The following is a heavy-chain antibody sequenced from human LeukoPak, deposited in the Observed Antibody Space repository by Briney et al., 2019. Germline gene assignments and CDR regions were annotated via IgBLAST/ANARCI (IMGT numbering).Heavy chain of an antibody. CDR1: GYTFTSYG. CDR2: ISAYNGNT. J-gene: IGHJ6*03. V-gene: IGHV1-18*01. D-gene: IGHD3-3*01. CDR3: ARVITIFGVVPIERYYYYYMDV. Sequence: ASVKVSCKASGYTFTSYGISWVRQAPGQGLEWMGWISAYNGNTNYAQKLQGRVTMTTDTSTSTAYMELRSLRSDDTAVYYCARVITIFGVVPIERYYYYYMDVWGKGTTVTVSS.